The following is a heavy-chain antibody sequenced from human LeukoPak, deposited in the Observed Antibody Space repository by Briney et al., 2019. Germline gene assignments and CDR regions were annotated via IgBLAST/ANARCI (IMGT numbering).Heavy chain of an antibody. D-gene: IGHD3-22*01. CDR2: IYYSGTT. V-gene: IGHV4-59*01. J-gene: IGHJ3*01. CDR1: GGSISRYY. CDR3: ARDYSDSSAMV. Sequence: PSETLSLTCTVSGGSISRYYWSWIRQPPGKGREWRGYIYYSGTTNYNPSLKSRVTISVATSNTQFSLQLSSVTAADTAVYYCARDYSDSSAMVWGQGTLVTVSS.